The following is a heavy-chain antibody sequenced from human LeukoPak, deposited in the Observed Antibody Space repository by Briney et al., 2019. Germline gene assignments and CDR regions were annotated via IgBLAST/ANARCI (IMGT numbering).Heavy chain of an antibody. Sequence: GGSLRLSCAASGFTLSTYTMNWVRQAPGKGLEWVSSISSSSSYMHSADSVKGRFTISRDNAKNSLYLQMNNLKAEDTAVYYCARGDLESTVTTFGYWGQGTLVTVSS. D-gene: IGHD4-17*01. CDR1: GFTLSTYT. CDR2: ISSSSSYM. V-gene: IGHV3-21*01. CDR3: ARGDLESTVTTFGY. J-gene: IGHJ4*02.